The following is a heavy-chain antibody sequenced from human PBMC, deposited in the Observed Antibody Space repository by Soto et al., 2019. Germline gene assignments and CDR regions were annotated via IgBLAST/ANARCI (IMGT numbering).Heavy chain of an antibody. J-gene: IGHJ4*02. Sequence: PSETLSLTCDVSGYSISSGYYWAWVRQPPGKGMEWIGSINHRGNSYYDPSLKSRVTISVDTSKNQGSLKVSSVTAADTAVYYCVRSGDDYGSYIDYWGQGTQVTVSS. V-gene: IGHV4-38-2*01. CDR1: GYSISSGYY. D-gene: IGHD4-17*01. CDR3: VRSGDDYGSYIDY. CDR2: INHRGNS.